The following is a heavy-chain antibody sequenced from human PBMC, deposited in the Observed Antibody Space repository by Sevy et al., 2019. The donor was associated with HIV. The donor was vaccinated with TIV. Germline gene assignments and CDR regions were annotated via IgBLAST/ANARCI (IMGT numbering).Heavy chain of an antibody. Sequence: GGSLRLSCAASGFPFSNYAMSWVRQAPGKGLEWVSTLIGGGSRTYYADSVTGRFIISRDNSRNSLYLQMNSLRAGDTAIYYCAKRRVQSGLSGGGANYGMDVWGRGTTVTVSS. J-gene: IGHJ6*02. CDR3: AKRRVQSGLSGGGANYGMDV. V-gene: IGHV3-23*01. D-gene: IGHD2-8*02. CDR1: GFPFSNYA. CDR2: LIGGGSRT.